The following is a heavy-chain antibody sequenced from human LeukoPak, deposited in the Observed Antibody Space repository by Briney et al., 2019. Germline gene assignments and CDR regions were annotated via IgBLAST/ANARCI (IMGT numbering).Heavy chain of an antibody. J-gene: IGHJ4*02. Sequence: GGSLRLSCAASGFTFSSYSLNWVRQAPGKGLEWVSFISSSSITIYYADSVKGRFTISRDNAEKSLYLQMNSLRAEDTAVYYCARDRGGSYSAIDYWGRGTLVTVSS. D-gene: IGHD2-15*01. V-gene: IGHV3-48*04. CDR3: ARDRGGSYSAIDY. CDR2: ISSSSITI. CDR1: GFTFSSYS.